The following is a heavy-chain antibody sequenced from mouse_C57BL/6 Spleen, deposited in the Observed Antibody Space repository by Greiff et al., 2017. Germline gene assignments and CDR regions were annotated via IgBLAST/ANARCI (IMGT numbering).Heavy chain of an antibody. Sequence: EVQLQESEGGLVQPGSSMKLSCTASGFTFSDYYMAWVRQVPEKGLEWVANINYDGSSTYYLDSLKSRFIISRDNAKNILYLQMSSLKSEDTATYYCAKLTQYFYYFDYWGQGTTLTVSS. J-gene: IGHJ2*01. V-gene: IGHV5-16*01. CDR2: INYDGSST. CDR1: GFTFSDYY. D-gene: IGHD4-1*01. CDR3: AKLTQYFYYFDY.